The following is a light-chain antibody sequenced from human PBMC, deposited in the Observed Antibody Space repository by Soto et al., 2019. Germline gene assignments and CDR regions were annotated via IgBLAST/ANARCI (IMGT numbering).Light chain of an antibody. V-gene: IGKV1-5*01. J-gene: IGKJ1*01. CDR3: QHYCHYSPWT. CDR1: QNVIMW. Sequence: DIQMTQPPSPLSSSVGDRVTLTCRASQNVIMWLAWNQQNPGKAPRLLIYDASMLPSGVPSRFGGSGSGTDFTLTITSLLPDDCATYYCQHYCHYSPWTFGQGTKVEIK. CDR2: DAS.